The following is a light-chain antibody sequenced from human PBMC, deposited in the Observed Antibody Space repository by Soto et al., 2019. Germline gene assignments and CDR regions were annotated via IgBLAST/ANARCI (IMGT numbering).Light chain of an antibody. Sequence: QLVLTQSPSASASLGASVKLTCILSSGHSSYAIAWHQQQPEKGPRYLMKLNSDGSHSKGGGIPDRFSGSSSGAERYLTISSLQSEEEDYYYSQTYGNGIRVFGGGTKLTVL. J-gene: IGLJ3*02. CDR2: LNSDGSH. V-gene: IGLV4-69*01. CDR3: QTYGNGIRV. CDR1: SGHSSYA.